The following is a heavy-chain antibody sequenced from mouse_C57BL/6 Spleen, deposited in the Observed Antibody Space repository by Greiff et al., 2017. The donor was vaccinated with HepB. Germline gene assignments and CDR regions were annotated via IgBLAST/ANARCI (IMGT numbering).Heavy chain of an antibody. CDR3: ARAYYSNDWYFDV. CDR2: INPSNGGT. D-gene: IGHD2-5*01. CDR1: GYTFTSYW. J-gene: IGHJ1*03. V-gene: IGHV1-53*01. Sequence: QVHVKQPGTELVKPGASVKLSCKASGYTFTSYWMHWVKQRPGQGLEWIGNINPSNGGTNYNEKFKSKATLTVDKSSSTAYMQLSSLTSEDSAVYYCARAYYSNDWYFDVWGTGTTVTVSS.